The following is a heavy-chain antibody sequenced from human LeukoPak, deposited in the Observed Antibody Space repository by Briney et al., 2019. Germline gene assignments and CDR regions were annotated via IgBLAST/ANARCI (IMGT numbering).Heavy chain of an antibody. CDR2: INPSGGST. CDR1: GYTFTGYY. V-gene: IGHV1-46*01. CDR3: ARGGGIAAAGSP. Sequence: ASVKVSCKASGYTFTGYYMHWVRQAPGQGLAWMGIINPSGGSTSYAQKFQGRVTMTRDTSTSTVYMELSSLRSEDTAVYYCARGGGIAAAGSPWGQGTLVTVSS. J-gene: IGHJ5*02. D-gene: IGHD6-13*01.